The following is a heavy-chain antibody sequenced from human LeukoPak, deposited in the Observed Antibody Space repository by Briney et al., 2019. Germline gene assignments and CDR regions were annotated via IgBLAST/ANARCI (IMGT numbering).Heavy chain of an antibody. CDR1: GYTFNMYG. CDR3: ARGDYGDSMGY. D-gene: IGHD4-17*01. Sequence: ASVKVSCKAFGYTFNMYGIIWVRQAPGQGLEWMGWISDYNGQTNYAQKFQGRATMTTDTSTSTAYMEVRSLTSDDTAVYYCARGDYGDSMGYWGQGTLVTVSS. J-gene: IGHJ4*02. V-gene: IGHV1-18*01. CDR2: ISDYNGQT.